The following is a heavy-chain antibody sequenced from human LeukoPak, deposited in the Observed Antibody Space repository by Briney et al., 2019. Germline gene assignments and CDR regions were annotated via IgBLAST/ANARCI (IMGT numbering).Heavy chain of an antibody. J-gene: IGHJ4*02. V-gene: IGHV3-23*01. CDR2: ISGSGGST. CDR3: AKVGSPEAWDQYFDY. Sequence: GGSLRLSCAASGFTFTNYAMSWVRQAPGKGLEWVSAISGSGGSTYYADSVKGRFTISRDNSKNTLYLQMNSLRAEDTAVYYCAKVGSPEAWDQYFDYWGQGTLVTVSS. CDR1: GFTFTNYA. D-gene: IGHD1-26*01.